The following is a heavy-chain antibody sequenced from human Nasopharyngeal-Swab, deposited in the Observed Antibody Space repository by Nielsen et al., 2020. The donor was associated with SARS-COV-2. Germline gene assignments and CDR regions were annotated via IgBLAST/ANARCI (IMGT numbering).Heavy chain of an antibody. D-gene: IGHD3-22*01. CDR3: ARQGGGDYYDSRRYYNYVMDV. CDR1: LCTFSSYA. V-gene: IGHV1-69*04. Sequence: SSVPVSCKASLCTFSSYAISWVRQAPEHGLEWMGRIIPIFGIAKYAQELQGRVTITADKSTSTAYMELSSLRFEDTAVYCCARQGGGDYYDSRRYYNYVMDVWGQGTTVTVSS. CDR2: IIPIFGIA. J-gene: IGHJ6*02.